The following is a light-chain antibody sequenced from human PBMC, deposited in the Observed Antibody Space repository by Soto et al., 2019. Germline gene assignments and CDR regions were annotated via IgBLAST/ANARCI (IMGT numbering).Light chain of an antibody. CDR3: SSYTSSSTPYV. V-gene: IGLV2-14*01. CDR1: SSDVGGYNY. J-gene: IGLJ1*01. CDR2: DVS. Sequence: QSALTQPDSVSGSPGQSITISCTGTSSDVGGYNYVSWYQQHPGKAPKLMIYDVSNRPSGVSNRFSGTKSGNTASLTISGLHAEDEADYYCSSYTSSSTPYVFGTGTKLTVL.